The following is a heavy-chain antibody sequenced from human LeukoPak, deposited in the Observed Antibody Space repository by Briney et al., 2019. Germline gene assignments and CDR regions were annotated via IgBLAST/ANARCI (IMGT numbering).Heavy chain of an antibody. J-gene: IGHJ4*02. CDR1: GFTFANYA. CDR3: AKDPSPYCGGDCYFDC. V-gene: IGHV3-23*01. Sequence: PGGSLRLSCAASGFTFANYAMSWVRQAPGKGLEWVSTISSTGGSTYYADSVKGRFTISRDNSKNTLYLQMNNLRVEDTAIYYCAKDPSPYCGGDCYFDCWGQGTLVTVSS. CDR2: ISSTGGST. D-gene: IGHD2-21*02.